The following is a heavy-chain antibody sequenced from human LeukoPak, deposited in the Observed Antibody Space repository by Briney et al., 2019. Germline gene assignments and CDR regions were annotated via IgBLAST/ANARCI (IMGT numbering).Heavy chain of an antibody. CDR2: ISGSGGYT. J-gene: IGHJ4*02. CDR1: GFTFSSYA. Sequence: GGSLRLSCVASGFTFSSYAMSWVRQAPGTGLDWVSGISGSGGYTYYADPVKGRFSISRDNSKNTLYLQMNSLRAEDTAVYYCAKAPAPGYSSSNYFDYWGQGTLVTVSS. D-gene: IGHD6-6*01. V-gene: IGHV3-23*01. CDR3: AKAPAPGYSSSNYFDY.